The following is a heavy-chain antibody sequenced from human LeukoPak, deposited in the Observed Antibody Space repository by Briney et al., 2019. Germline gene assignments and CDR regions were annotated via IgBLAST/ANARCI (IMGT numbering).Heavy chain of an antibody. V-gene: IGHV1-2*02. J-gene: IGHJ4*02. CDR3: ARARYCSSTSCYYFDY. D-gene: IGHD2-2*01. CDR1: GYTFTGYY. Sequence: SVKVSCKASGYTFTGYYMHWVRQAPGQGLEWMGWTNPNSGGTNYAQKFQGRVTMTRDTSISTAYMELSRLRSDDTAVYYCARARYCSSTSCYYFDYWGQGTLVTVSS. CDR2: TNPNSGGT.